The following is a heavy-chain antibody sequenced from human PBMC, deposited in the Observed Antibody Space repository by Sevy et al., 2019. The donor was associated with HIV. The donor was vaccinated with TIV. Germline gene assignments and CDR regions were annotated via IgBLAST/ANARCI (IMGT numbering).Heavy chain of an antibody. Sequence: GGSLRRSCAASGFTFSDYSMNWVRQAPGKGLERVSYISSSSSPMYYADAVKGRFTISRDNAKNSLYLQMNSLRDEDTAVYYCARNGDYDYWGQGTLVTVSS. CDR2: ISSSSSPM. J-gene: IGHJ4*02. CDR1: GFTFSDYS. V-gene: IGHV3-48*02. CDR3: ARNGDYDY. D-gene: IGHD4-17*01.